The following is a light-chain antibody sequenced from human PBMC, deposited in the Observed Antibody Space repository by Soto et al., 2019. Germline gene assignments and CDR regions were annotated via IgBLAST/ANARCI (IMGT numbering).Light chain of an antibody. V-gene: IGKV3-15*01. CDR2: GAS. Sequence: EIEMTQSPATLSVSPGERATLSCRASQSVDTNLAWYQQKPGQAPRLLIYGASTRATGIPARFSGSGSGTEFDLTISSLQAEAVAVEYCQQHKNWPPLTFGGGTKVEIK. J-gene: IGKJ4*01. CDR1: QSVDTN. CDR3: QQHKNWPPLT.